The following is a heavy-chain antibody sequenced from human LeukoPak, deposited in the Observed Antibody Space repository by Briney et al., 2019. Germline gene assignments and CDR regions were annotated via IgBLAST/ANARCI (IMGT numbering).Heavy chain of an antibody. CDR1: GFIFSAYS. V-gene: IGHV3-23*01. J-gene: IGHJ4*02. CDR2: ISSRGDST. CDR3: AKDLPPPRY. Sequence: GGSLRLSCAASGFIFSAYSMNWVRQAPGEGLEWVSTISSRGDSTYDADSVRGRFTTSRDNSQNSLYLQMNSLRAEDTAVYYCAKDLPPPRYWGQGTLVTVSS.